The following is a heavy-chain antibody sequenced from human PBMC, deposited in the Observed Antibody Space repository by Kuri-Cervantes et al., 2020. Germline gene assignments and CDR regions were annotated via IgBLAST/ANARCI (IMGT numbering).Heavy chain of an antibody. CDR3: ARVSSSWYQTGYYFDY. V-gene: IGHV1-18*01. CDR1: GYTFTSYG. Sequence: ASVKVSCKASGYTFTSYGISWVRQAPGQGLEWMGWISAYNGNTNYAQKLQGRVTMTTDTSTSTAYMVLRSLRSDDTAVYYCARVSSSWYQTGYYFDYWGQGTLVTVSS. J-gene: IGHJ4*02. D-gene: IGHD6-13*01. CDR2: ISAYNGNT.